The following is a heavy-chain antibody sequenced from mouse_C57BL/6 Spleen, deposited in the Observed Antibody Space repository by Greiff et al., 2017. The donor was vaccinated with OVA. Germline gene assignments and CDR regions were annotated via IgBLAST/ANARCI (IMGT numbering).Heavy chain of an antibody. D-gene: IGHD1-1*01. V-gene: IGHV1-64*01. CDR1: GYTFTSYW. CDR2: IHPNSGST. Sequence: VQLQQPGAELVKPGASVKLSCKASGYTFTSYWMHWVKQRPGQGLEWIGMIHPNSGSTNYNEKFKSKATLTVDKSSSTAYMQLSSLTYEDAAVYYCASRFNVSSALFDCWGQGTTLTVSS. CDR3: ASRFNVSSALFDC. J-gene: IGHJ2*01.